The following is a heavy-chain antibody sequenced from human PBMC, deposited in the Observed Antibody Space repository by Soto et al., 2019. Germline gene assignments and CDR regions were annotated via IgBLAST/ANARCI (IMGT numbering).Heavy chain of an antibody. CDR3: ARTLGYSSGWYGGEYYFDY. D-gene: IGHD6-19*01. J-gene: IGHJ4*02. CDR1: GFTLSSYS. Sequence: GXSLRLSCAASGFTLSSYSLNWVRQAPVKGLAWVSYISSSSSYTNYADSVKGRFTISRDNAKNSLYLQMNSLRAEDTAVYYCARTLGYSSGWYGGEYYFDYWGQGTLVTVSS. V-gene: IGHV3-21*05. CDR2: ISSSSSYT.